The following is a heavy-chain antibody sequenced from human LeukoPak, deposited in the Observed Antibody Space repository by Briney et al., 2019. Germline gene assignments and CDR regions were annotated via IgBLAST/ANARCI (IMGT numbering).Heavy chain of an antibody. CDR1: GGSISSSSYY. CDR3: ARVRITIFGVVPGYPFDY. V-gene: IGHV4-39*07. D-gene: IGHD3-3*01. Sequence: TSETLSLTCIVSGGSISSSSYYWGWIRQPPGKGLEWIGSIYYSGSTYYNPSLKSRVTISVDTSKNQFSLKLSSVTAADTAVYYCARVRITIFGVVPGYPFDYWGQGTLVTVSS. J-gene: IGHJ4*02. CDR2: IYYSGST.